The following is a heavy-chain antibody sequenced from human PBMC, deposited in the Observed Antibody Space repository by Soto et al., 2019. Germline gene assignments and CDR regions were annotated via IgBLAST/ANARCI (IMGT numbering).Heavy chain of an antibody. J-gene: IGHJ6*02. CDR1: GFTFSSYA. V-gene: IGHV3-30-3*01. CDR3: ARNKVRTKTYYYYGMDV. Sequence: PGGSLRLSCAASGFTFSSYAMHWVRQAPGKGLEWVAVISYDGSNKYYADSVKGRFTISRDNSKNTLYLQMNSLRAEDTAVYYGARNKVRTKTYYYYGMDVWGQGTTVTVSS. D-gene: IGHD3-10*01. CDR2: ISYDGSNK.